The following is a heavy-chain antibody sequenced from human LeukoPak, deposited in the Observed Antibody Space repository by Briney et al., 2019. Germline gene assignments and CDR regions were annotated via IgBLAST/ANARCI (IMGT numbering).Heavy chain of an antibody. CDR3: ARHSPAYYDFWSGYYGFGKSGGGENWFDP. Sequence: TSETLSLTCTVSGGSISTYYWSWIRQPPGKGLEWIGYINYSGSTSYNPSLESRVTISVDTSKNQFSLKLSSVTAADTAVYYCARHSPAYYDFWSGYYGFGKSGGGENWFDPWGQGTLVTVSS. CDR2: INYSGST. CDR1: GGSISTYY. J-gene: IGHJ5*02. D-gene: IGHD3-3*01. V-gene: IGHV4-59*08.